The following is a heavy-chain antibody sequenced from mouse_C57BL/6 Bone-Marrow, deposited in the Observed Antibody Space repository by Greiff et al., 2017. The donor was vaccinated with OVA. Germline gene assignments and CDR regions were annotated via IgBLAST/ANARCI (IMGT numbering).Heavy chain of an antibody. Sequence: EVQLQQSGPELVKPGASVKISCKASGYSFTGYYMHWVKQSPGKSLEWIGVINPSTGGTTYNQKFKAKATLTVDKSSSTAYMQLKSLTSEDSAVYYCARTVVEGWYCDGWGTGTTVTVSS. J-gene: IGHJ1*03. CDR2: INPSTGGT. CDR1: GYSFTGYY. D-gene: IGHD1-1*01. CDR3: ARTVVEGWYCDG. V-gene: IGHV1-42*01.